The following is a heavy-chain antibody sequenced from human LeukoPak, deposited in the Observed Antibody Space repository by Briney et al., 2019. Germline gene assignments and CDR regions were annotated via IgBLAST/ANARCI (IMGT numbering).Heavy chain of an antibody. D-gene: IGHD3-9*01. CDR2: IKQDGSEK. Sequence: PGGSLTLSCAASGFTFSSHSMSWVRQAPGKGLEWVANIKQDGSEKYYVDSVKGRFTISRDNAKNSLYLQMNSLRAEDTAVYYCARAQYDSLTSDVWGQGTTVTVSS. CDR3: ARAQYDSLTSDV. J-gene: IGHJ6*02. CDR1: GFTFSSHS. V-gene: IGHV3-7*04.